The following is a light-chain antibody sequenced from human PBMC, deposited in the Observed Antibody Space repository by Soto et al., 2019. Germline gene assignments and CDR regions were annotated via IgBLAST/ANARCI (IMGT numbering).Light chain of an antibody. J-gene: IGKJ2*01. CDR2: GAS. V-gene: IGKV3-20*01. CDR1: QSVRSTY. Sequence: EIVLTQSPGTLSLSPGERATLSCRASQSVRSTYLAWYQQKPGQAPRLLIYGASSRATGIPDRFSGSGSGTDFTLTITRLEPEDFAVFYCQQYGTSPVTFGQGTKLEIK. CDR3: QQYGTSPVT.